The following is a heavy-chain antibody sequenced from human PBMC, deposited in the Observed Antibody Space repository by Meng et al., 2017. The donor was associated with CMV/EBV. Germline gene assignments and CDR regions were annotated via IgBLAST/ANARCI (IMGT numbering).Heavy chain of an antibody. CDR1: GGTFSSYA. CDR2: INPIFGTA. V-gene: IGHV1-69*05. Sequence: SSVHVSCKASGGTFSSYAISGVRQAPGQGREWMGGINPIFGTANYAQKFQGRVTITTDESTSTAYMELSSLRSEDTAVYYCARDGSKYQLLKDYYYYGMDVWGQGTTVTVSS. D-gene: IGHD2-2*01. CDR3: ARDGSKYQLLKDYYYYGMDV. J-gene: IGHJ6*02.